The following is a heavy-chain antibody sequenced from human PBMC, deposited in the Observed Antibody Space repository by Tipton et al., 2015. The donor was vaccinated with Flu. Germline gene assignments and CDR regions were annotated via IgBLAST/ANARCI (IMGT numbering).Heavy chain of an antibody. CDR1: GYTFTGYY. Sequence: QLVQSGAEVKKPGASVKVSCKASGYTFTGYYMHWVRQAPGQGLEWMGWINPNSGGTNYAQKFQGWVTMTRDTSISTAYMELSRLRSDDTAVYYWAREVGATVGAWGGWFDPWGQGTLVTVSS. J-gene: IGHJ5*02. D-gene: IGHD1-26*01. V-gene: IGHV1-2*04. CDR3: AREVGATVGAWGGWFDP. CDR2: INPNSGGT.